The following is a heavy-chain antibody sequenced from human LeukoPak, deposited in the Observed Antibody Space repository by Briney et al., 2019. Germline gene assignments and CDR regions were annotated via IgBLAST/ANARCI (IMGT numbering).Heavy chain of an antibody. V-gene: IGHV4-61*01. CDR3: ARDIPSSWYLDYYYGMDV. J-gene: IGHJ6*02. CDR1: GGSVSSGSYY. D-gene: IGHD6-13*01. Sequence: PSETLSLTRTVSGGSVSSGSYYWSWIRQPPGKGLEWIGYIYYSGSTNYNPSLKSRVTISVDTSKNQFSLKLSSVTAADTAVYYCARDIPSSWYLDYYYGMDVWGQGTTVTVSS. CDR2: IYYSGST.